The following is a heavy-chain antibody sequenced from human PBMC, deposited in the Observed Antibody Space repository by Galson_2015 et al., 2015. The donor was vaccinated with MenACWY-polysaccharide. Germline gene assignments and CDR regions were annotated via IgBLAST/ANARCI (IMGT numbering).Heavy chain of an antibody. CDR2: ITISASST. J-gene: IGHJ5*01. D-gene: IGHD2-21*01. Sequence: SLRLSCAASGFTFSSYAMSWVRQAPGKGLEWVSAITISASSTYYADSVKGRFTVSRDNSKNTLYLQMNSLRGEDTAVYYCAKGRVSDWYDSWGQGTRVTVSS. V-gene: IGHV3-23*01. CDR3: AKGRVSDWYDS. CDR1: GFTFSSYA.